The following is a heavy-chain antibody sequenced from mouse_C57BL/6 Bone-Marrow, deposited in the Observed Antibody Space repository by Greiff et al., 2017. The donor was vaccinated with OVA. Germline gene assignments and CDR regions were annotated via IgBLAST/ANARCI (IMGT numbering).Heavy chain of an antibody. Sequence: EVQRVESGGGLVKPGGSLKLSCAASGFTFSDYGMHWVRQAPEKGLEWVAYISSGSSTIYYADTVKGRFTISRDNAKNTLFLQMTSLRSEDTAMYYCANSPYYGSSPYAMDYWGQGTSVTVSS. D-gene: IGHD1-1*01. CDR1: GFTFSDYG. V-gene: IGHV5-17*01. CDR3: ANSPYYGSSPYAMDY. CDR2: ISSGSSTI. J-gene: IGHJ4*01.